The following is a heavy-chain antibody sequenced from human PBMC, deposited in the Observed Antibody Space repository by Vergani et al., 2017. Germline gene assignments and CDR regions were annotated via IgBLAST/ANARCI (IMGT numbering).Heavy chain of an antibody. Sequence: EVQLVESGGGLIQPGGSLRLSCAASGFTVSSNYMSWVRQAPGKGLEWVSVIYSGGSTYYADSVKGRFTISRDNSKNTLYLQMNSLRAEDTAVYYCASSSGWLGDAFDIWGQGTMVTVSS. J-gene: IGHJ3*02. D-gene: IGHD3-10*01. CDR3: ASSSGWLGDAFDI. V-gene: IGHV3-53*01. CDR1: GFTVSSNY. CDR2: IYSGGST.